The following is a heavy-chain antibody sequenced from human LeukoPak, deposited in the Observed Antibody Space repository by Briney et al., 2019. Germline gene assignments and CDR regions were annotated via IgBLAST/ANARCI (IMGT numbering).Heavy chain of an antibody. CDR3: ARGTEHTYYDFWSGFPHTFDY. CDR1: GGSISSNSYY. D-gene: IGHD3-3*01. V-gene: IGHV4-39*07. CDR2: IYYSGST. Sequence: SETLSLTCAVSGGSISSNSYYWGWIRQPPGKGLEWIGSIYYSGSTYYNPSLKSRVTISVDTSKNQFSLKLSSVTAADTAVYYCARGTEHTYYDFWSGFPHTFDYWGQGTLVTVSS. J-gene: IGHJ4*02.